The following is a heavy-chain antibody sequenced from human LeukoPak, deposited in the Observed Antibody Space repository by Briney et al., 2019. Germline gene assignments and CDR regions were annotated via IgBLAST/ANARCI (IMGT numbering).Heavy chain of an antibody. V-gene: IGHV4-39*01. CDR3: ARHRAYYDFWSGSINETDY. Sequence: SETLSLTCTLSGGSIISSSYYWGWIRQPPGKGLEWIGYIYYSGSTYYNPSLKSRITISVDTSKNRFSLKLSSVTAADTAVYYCARHRAYYDFWSGSINETDYWGQGTLVTVSS. CDR1: GGSIISSSYY. CDR2: IYYSGST. J-gene: IGHJ4*02. D-gene: IGHD3-3*01.